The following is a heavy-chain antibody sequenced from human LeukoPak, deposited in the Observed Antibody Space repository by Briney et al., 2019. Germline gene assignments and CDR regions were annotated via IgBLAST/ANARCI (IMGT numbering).Heavy chain of an antibody. CDR2: IIPIFGTA. Sequence: GSSVKVSCKASGGTFSSYAISWVRQAPGQGLEWMGGIIPIFGTANYAQKFQGRVTITTDESTSTAYMELSSLRAEDTAVYYCAKDGEYCSSTSCYDYYYYGMDVWGQGTTVTVSS. J-gene: IGHJ6*02. CDR1: GGTFSSYA. D-gene: IGHD2-2*01. V-gene: IGHV1-69*05. CDR3: AKDGEYCSSTSCYDYYYYGMDV.